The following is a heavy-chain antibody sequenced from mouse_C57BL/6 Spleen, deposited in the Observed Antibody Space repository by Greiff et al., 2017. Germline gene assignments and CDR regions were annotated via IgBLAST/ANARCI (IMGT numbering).Heavy chain of an antibody. Sequence: VQLQQSGPVLVKPGPSVKISCKASGFTFTDYYMHWVKQSPGKSLEWIGLFYPYNGGTSYNQKFKGKATLTVDTSSSTAYMELNGLTSEDSAVSDCEKRTRDGEYFDYWGQGTTLTVSS. J-gene: IGHJ2*01. CDR2: FYPYNGGT. CDR3: EKRTRDGEYFDY. CDR1: GFTFTDYY. D-gene: IGHD1-1*01. V-gene: IGHV1-36*01.